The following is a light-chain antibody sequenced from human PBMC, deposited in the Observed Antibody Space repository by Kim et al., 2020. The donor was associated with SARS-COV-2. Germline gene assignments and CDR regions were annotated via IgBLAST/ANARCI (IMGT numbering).Light chain of an antibody. CDR3: QQYISYYT. CDR2: GAS. V-gene: IGKV1-5*01. CDR1: QSVSSS. J-gene: IGKJ2*01. Sequence: LSECGGDSVTIPGRASQSVSSSLGWYQQKPGKAPKLLIYGASRLENGVPSRFSGSGSGTEFTHTISSLQPDDFATYYCQQYISYYTFGQGTKLEI.